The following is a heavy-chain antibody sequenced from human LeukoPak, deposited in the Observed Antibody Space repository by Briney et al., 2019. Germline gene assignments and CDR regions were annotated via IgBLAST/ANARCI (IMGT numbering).Heavy chain of an antibody. D-gene: IGHD7-27*01. V-gene: IGHV6-1*01. CDR2: TYYRSKGYK. CDR3: ARSRNWGYDY. J-gene: IGHJ4*02. Sequence: SQTLSLTCAISGDSVSTNSAGWRWIRRSPSRGLEWLGRTYYRSKGYKDYGVSVKSRIAINPDTSKNQFSLQLNSVTPEDTAVYYCARSRNWGYDYWGQGTLVTVSS. CDR1: GDSVSTNSAG.